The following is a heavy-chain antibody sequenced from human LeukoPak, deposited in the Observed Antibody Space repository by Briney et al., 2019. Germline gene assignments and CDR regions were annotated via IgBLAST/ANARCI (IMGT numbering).Heavy chain of an antibody. Sequence: SVKVSCKASGGTFSSYAISWVRQAPGQGLEWMGGIIPIFGTANYAQKFQGRVTITADESTRTAYMELSSLRSEDTAVYYCARASRGNSDFDYWGQGTLVTVSS. D-gene: IGHD4-23*01. CDR2: IIPIFGTA. J-gene: IGHJ4*02. V-gene: IGHV1-69*01. CDR3: ARASRGNSDFDY. CDR1: GGTFSSYA.